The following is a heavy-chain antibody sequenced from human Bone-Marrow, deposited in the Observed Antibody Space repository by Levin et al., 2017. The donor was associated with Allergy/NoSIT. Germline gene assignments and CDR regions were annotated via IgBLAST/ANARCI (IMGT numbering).Heavy chain of an antibody. CDR3: ARDRGMGAPKFYFDY. D-gene: IGHD1-26*01. Sequence: GGSLRLSCAASGFTFSDYYMSWIRQAPGKGLEWVSYISSSGSTIYYADSVKGRFTISRDNAKNSLYLQMNSLRAEDTAVYYCARDRGMGAPKFYFDYWGQGTLVTVSS. CDR1: GFTFSDYY. J-gene: IGHJ4*02. CDR2: ISSSGSTI. V-gene: IGHV3-11*01.